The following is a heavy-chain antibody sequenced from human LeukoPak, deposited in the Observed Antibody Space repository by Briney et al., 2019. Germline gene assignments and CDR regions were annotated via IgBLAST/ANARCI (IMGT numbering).Heavy chain of an antibody. J-gene: IGHJ4*02. CDR1: GYTFTSYG. V-gene: IGHV1-18*01. D-gene: IGHD2-2*01. CDR3: ARDNGIVVVPAAMHY. Sequence: ASVKVSCKASGYTFTSYGISWVRQAPGQGLEWMGWISAYNGNKNYAQKLQGRVTMSTDTSTSTAYMELRSLTSDHTAVYYCARDNGIVVVPAAMHYWGQGTLVTVSS. CDR2: ISAYNGNK.